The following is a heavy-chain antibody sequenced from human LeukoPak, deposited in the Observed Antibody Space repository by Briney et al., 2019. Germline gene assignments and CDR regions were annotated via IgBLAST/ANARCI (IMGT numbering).Heavy chain of an antibody. D-gene: IGHD5-12*01. CDR2: ISSSGSTI. V-gene: IGHV3-48*03. J-gene: IGHJ4*02. CDR1: GFTFSSYE. Sequence: GSLRLSCAASGFTFSSYEMNWVRQAPGKGLEWVSYISSSGSTIYYADSVKGRFTISRDNAKNSLYLQMNSLRAEDTAVYYCARDEFGYSGYEEGYFDYWGQGTLVTVSS. CDR3: ARDEFGYSGYEEGYFDY.